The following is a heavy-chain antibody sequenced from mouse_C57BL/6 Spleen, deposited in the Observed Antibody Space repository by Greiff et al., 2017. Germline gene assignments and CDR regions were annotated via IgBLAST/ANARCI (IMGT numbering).Heavy chain of an antibody. CDR2: INHSTGGT. V-gene: IGHV1-42*01. J-gene: IGHJ4*01. CDR3: ASRSTMVTTALYYAMDY. D-gene: IGHD2-2*01. Sequence: VQLKESGPELVKPGASVKISCKASGYSFPGYYMNWVKQSPEKSLEWIGEINHSTGGTTYNQKFKAKATLTVDKSSSTAYMQLKSLTSEDSAVYYCASRSTMVTTALYYAMDYWGQGTSVTVSS. CDR1: GYSFPGYY.